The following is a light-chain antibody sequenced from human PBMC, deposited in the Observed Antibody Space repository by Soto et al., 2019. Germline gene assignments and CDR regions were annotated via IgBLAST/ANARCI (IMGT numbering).Light chain of an antibody. V-gene: IGKV1-27*01. CDR1: QGINNF. Sequence: DIQMTQSPSSLSASVGDRVTITCRASQGINNFLAWYQQKPGKVPKLLISAASTLESGVPSRFSGSGSGTDFTLTITSLQPEDAATYYCQKYSSVITFGQGTRLEIK. CDR3: QKYSSVIT. CDR2: AAS. J-gene: IGKJ5*01.